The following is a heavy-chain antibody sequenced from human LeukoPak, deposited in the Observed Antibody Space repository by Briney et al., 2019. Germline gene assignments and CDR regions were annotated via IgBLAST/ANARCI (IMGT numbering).Heavy chain of an antibody. V-gene: IGHV3-23*01. J-gene: IGHJ4*02. CDR1: GFTFDDYA. Sequence: PGGSLRLSCAASGFTFDDYAMHWVRQAPGKGLEWVSAISGSGGSTYYADSVKGRFTISRDNSKNTLYLQMNSLRAEDTAVYYCAKGIRFSEDYWGQGTLVTVSP. CDR2: ISGSGGST. CDR3: AKGIRFSEDY. D-gene: IGHD3-3*01.